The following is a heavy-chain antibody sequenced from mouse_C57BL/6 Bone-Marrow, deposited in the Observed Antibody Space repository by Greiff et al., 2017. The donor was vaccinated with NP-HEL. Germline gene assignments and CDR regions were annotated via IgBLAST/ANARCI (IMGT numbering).Heavy chain of an antibody. CDR2: INPRTGGT. CDR3: ARERLRQRHFDV. J-gene: IGHJ1*03. CDR1: GYSFTGYY. D-gene: IGHD1-2*01. V-gene: IGHV1-42*01. Sequence: VQLKQSGPELVKPGASVKISCKASGYSFTGYYMNWVKQSPEKSLEWIGEINPRTGGTTYNQKFKAKATLTVDKSSSTAYMQLKSLTSEDSAVYYCARERLRQRHFDVWGTGTTVTVSS.